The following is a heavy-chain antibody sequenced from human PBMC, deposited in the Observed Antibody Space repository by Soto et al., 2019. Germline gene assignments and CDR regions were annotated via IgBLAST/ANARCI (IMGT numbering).Heavy chain of an antibody. J-gene: IGHJ4*02. V-gene: IGHV3-23*01. CDR1: GFTFSTYA. CDR3: ATDRPRRTSGYFFEY. Sequence: EVQLLESGGKLVQPGGSLTLSCAASGFTFSTYAMAWVRQAPGKGLEWVSGVSASGLNTDYADPVKGRFYISRDNSKNPVSLHMNSLRAEDTALYYCATDRPRRTSGYFFEYWGQGTPVTVSS. D-gene: IGHD1-1*01. CDR2: VSASGLNT.